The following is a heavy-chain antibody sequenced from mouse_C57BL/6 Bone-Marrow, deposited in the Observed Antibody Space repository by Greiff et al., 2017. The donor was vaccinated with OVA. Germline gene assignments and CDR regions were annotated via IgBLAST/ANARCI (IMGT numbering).Heavy chain of an antibody. J-gene: IGHJ2*01. CDR3: ARGGPRSSPYYFDY. CDR2: IDPSDSET. Sequence: QVQLQQPGAELVRPGSSVKLSCKASGYTFTSYWMHWVKQRPIQGLEWIGNIDPSDSETHYNQKFKDKATLTVDKSSSTAYMQLSSLTSEDSAVYYCARGGPRSSPYYFDYWGQGTTLTVSS. V-gene: IGHV1-52*01. CDR1: GYTFTSYW. D-gene: IGHD1-1*01.